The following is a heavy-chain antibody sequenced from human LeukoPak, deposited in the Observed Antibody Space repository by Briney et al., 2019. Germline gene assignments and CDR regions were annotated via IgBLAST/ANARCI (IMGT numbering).Heavy chain of an antibody. V-gene: IGHV1-18*01. CDR2: ISAYSGNT. Sequence: ASVKVSCKASGYTFTSYAMNWVRQAPGQGLEWMAWISAYSGNTNYAQKLQGRVTMTTDTSTSTAYMELRSLRSDDTAVYYCARDGVRWELPSAFDIWGQGTMVIVSS. CDR1: GYTFTSYA. D-gene: IGHD1-26*01. CDR3: ARDGVRWELPSAFDI. J-gene: IGHJ3*02.